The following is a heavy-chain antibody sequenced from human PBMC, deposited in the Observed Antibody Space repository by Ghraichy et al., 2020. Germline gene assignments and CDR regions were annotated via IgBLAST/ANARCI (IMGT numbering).Heavy chain of an antibody. CDR3: AKTITMVRGVINHDAFDI. CDR1: GFTFSSYT. Sequence: GGSLRLSCAASGFTFSSYTMSWVRQAPGKGLECVSGISGSGGSTYYADSVKGRFTISRDNSKNTLYLQMNSLRAEDTAVYYCAKTITMVRGVINHDAFDIWGQGTMVTVSS. V-gene: IGHV3-23*01. D-gene: IGHD3-10*01. CDR2: ISGSGGST. J-gene: IGHJ3*02.